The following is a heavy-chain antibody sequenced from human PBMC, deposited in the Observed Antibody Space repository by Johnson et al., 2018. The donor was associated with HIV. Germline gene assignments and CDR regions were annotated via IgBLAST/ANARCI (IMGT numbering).Heavy chain of an antibody. CDR2: IGYDGSNK. V-gene: IGHV3-30*02. Sequence: QVQLVESGGGLVKPGGSLRLSCAASGFTFSTHGMNWVRQAPGRGLEWVAFIGYDGSNKYYADSVKGRFTISRDNFKNTLSLQMNSLRAEDTAVYYCAKDLIELQGAFDIWGQGTMVTVSS. CDR1: GFTFSTHG. CDR3: AKDLIELQGAFDI. D-gene: IGHD1-26*01. J-gene: IGHJ3*02.